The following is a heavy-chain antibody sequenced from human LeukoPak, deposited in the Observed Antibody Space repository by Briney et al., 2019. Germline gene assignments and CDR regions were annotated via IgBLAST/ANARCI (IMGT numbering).Heavy chain of an antibody. Sequence: PGGSLRLSCAASGFTFSSYWKHWVRQAPGKGLVWVSRINSDGSSTSYADSVKGRFTISRDNAKNTLYLQMNSLRAEDTAVYYCARGGYSGYTFDYWGQGTLVTVSS. J-gene: IGHJ4*02. CDR1: GFTFSSYW. V-gene: IGHV3-74*01. D-gene: IGHD5-12*01. CDR2: INSDGSST. CDR3: ARGGYSGYTFDY.